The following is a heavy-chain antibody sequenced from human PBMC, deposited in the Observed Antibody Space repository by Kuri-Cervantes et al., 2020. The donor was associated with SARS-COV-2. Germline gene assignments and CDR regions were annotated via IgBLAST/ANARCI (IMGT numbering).Heavy chain of an antibody. CDR1: GFTFDDYA. J-gene: IGHJ5*02. CDR2: ISWNSGSI. CDR3: AKDIREQLVGGVGWFDP. Sequence: SLRLSCAASGFTFDDYAMHWVRQAPGKGLEWVSGISWNSGSIGYADSVKGRFTISRGNAKNSLYLQMNSLRAEDTALYYCAKDIREQLVGGVGWFDPWGQGTLVTVSS. V-gene: IGHV3-9*01. D-gene: IGHD6-6*01.